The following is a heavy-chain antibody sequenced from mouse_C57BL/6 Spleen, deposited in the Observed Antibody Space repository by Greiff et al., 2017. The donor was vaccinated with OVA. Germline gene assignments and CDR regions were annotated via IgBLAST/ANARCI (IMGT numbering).Heavy chain of an antibody. CDR3: ARNYRDYAMDY. Sequence: EVKLMESGGGLVKPGGSLKLSCAASGFTFSDYGMHWVRQAPEKGLEWVAYISSGSSTIYYADTVKGRFTISRDNAKTTLFLQMTSLRSEDTAMYYCARNYRDYAMDYWGQGTSVTVSS. D-gene: IGHD2-14*01. CDR2: ISSGSSTI. V-gene: IGHV5-17*01. J-gene: IGHJ4*01. CDR1: GFTFSDYG.